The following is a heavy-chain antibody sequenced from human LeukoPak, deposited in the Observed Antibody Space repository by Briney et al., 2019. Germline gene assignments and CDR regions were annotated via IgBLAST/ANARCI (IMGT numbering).Heavy chain of an antibody. CDR3: ANEVRPNDY. CDR2: IDISGGST. D-gene: IGHD1-1*01. J-gene: IGHJ4*02. V-gene: IGHV3-23*01. CDR1: GFAFSSHA. Sequence: GGYLRLSCAASGFAFSSHAMCWVRQAPGKGLEWVSSIDISGGSTYYADSAEGRFTISRDNSKNTLYLQMNGLRVEDTALYYCANEVRPNDYWGQGTLVTVSS.